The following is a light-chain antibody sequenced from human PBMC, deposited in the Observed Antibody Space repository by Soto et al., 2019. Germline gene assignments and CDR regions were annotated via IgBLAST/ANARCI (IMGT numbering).Light chain of an antibody. CDR1: QSVSSY. CDR3: QQRSNGPLS. V-gene: IGKV3-11*01. CDR2: DAS. Sequence: EIVLTQSPATLSLSPGERATLSCRASQSVSSYLAWYQQKPGQAPRLLVYDASNRATGIPARFSGSGSGTDFTLTISNLEPEDLAVYYCQQRSNGPLSFGGGTKVEIK. J-gene: IGKJ4*01.